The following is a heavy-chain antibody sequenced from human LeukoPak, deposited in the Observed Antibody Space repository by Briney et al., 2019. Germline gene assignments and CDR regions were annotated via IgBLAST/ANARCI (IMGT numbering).Heavy chain of an antibody. Sequence: PGGSLRLSCAASGFNVGNNYMNWVRQAPGKGLEWVSILYSGGDTYYADSLKGRFTVSRDNSKSILSLQMNSLTAEDTAVYYCARVGDHYHWYFDLWGRGTLVTVSS. CDR3: ARVGDHYHWYFDL. D-gene: IGHD3-10*01. CDR2: LYSGGDT. V-gene: IGHV3-53*01. CDR1: GFNVGNNY. J-gene: IGHJ2*01.